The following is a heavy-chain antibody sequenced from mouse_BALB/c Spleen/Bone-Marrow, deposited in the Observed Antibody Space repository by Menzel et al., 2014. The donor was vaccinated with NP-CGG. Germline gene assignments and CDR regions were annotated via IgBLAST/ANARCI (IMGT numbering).Heavy chain of an antibody. Sequence: EVKLMESGGGLVQPGGSLRLSCATSGFIFTGYYMSWVRQPPGKALEWLGFIRNKANVYSTEYSASVKGRFTISRDNSQSILYLQMNTLRAEDSATYYCVREEDGYYVGFAYWGQGTLVTVSA. D-gene: IGHD2-3*01. CDR1: GFIFTGYY. J-gene: IGHJ3*01. CDR3: VREEDGYYVGFAY. V-gene: IGHV7-3*02. CDR2: IRNKANVYST.